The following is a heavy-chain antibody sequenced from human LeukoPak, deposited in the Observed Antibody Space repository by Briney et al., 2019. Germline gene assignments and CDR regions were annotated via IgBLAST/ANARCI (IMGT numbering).Heavy chain of an antibody. V-gene: IGHV1-8*01. Sequence: GASVKVSCKASGYTFTSYDINWVRQATGQGLEWMGWMNPNSGSTGYAQKFQGRVTMTRNTSISTAYMELSSPRSEDTAVYYCARVSPTYYYDSSGYTDAFDIWGQGTMVTVSS. D-gene: IGHD3-22*01. CDR3: ARVSPTYYYDSSGYTDAFDI. J-gene: IGHJ3*02. CDR2: MNPNSGST. CDR1: GYTFTSYD.